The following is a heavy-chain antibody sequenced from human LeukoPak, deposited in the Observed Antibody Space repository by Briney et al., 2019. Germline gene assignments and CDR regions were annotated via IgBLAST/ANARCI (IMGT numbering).Heavy chain of an antibody. CDR1: GLTVSCNY. D-gene: IGHD4-17*01. CDR2: IYTNGNT. Sequence: PGGSLRLSCAASGLTVSCNYWNWVRQPPGKGLEWISLIYTNGNTQYANSVKGRFTFSRDNSKNTLYLQMNSLRAEDTAVYYCAYGGYPLSYWGQGTLVTVSS. CDR3: AYGGYPLSY. V-gene: IGHV3-66*01. J-gene: IGHJ4*02.